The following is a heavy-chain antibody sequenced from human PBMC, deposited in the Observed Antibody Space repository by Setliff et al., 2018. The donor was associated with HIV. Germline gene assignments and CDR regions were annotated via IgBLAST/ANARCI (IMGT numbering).Heavy chain of an antibody. V-gene: IGHV4-61*02. CDR3: TRDRPYYYYGMDV. CDR1: GGSISSGSYY. J-gene: IGHJ6*02. Sequence: KPSETLSLTCTVSGGSISSGSYYWSWIRQPAGKGLEWIGRIYTSWSTNYNPSLKSRVTISVDTSKNQFSLKLSSVTAADTAVYYCTRDRPYYYYGMDVWGQGTTVTVSS. CDR2: IYTSWST.